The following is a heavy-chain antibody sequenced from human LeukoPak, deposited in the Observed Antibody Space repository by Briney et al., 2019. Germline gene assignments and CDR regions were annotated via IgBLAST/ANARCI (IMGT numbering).Heavy chain of an antibody. CDR1: GYTFTGYY. V-gene: IGHV1-69*02. Sequence: GASVKVSCKASGYTFTGYYMHWVRQAPGQGLEWMGRIIPILGIANYAQKFQGRVTITADKSTSTAYMELSSLRSEDTAVYYCAWGPTTASDYWGQGTLVTVSS. CDR2: IIPILGIA. CDR3: AWGPTTASDY. J-gene: IGHJ4*02. D-gene: IGHD5-18*01.